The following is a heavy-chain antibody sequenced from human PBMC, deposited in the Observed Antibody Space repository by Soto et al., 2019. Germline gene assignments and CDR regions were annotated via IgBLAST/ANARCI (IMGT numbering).Heavy chain of an antibody. D-gene: IGHD4-17*01. CDR1: GGSISSYF. CDR2: IYYSGST. J-gene: IGHJ4*02. CDR3: ARHSYGDYGGTDQ. V-gene: IGHV4-59*08. Sequence: PSETLSLTCTVSGGSISSYFWSWIRQPPGKGLEWIGYIYYSGSTNYNPSLMSRITISVDTSKNQFSLMLTSVTAADTAVYFCARHSYGDYGGTDQWGQGTLVTVSS.